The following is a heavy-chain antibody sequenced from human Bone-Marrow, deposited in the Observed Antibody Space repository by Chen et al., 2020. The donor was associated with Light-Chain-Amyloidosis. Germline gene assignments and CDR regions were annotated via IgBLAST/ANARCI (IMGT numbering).Heavy chain of an antibody. J-gene: IGHJ5*01. V-gene: IGHV3-7*01. CDR3: ARWEYNSGWYWLDS. CDR1: GFTFGNHW. D-gene: IGHD6-19*01. Sequence: EEQLVESGGGLVQPGGSLRLSCAASGFTFGNHWMSWVRQAPGKGLEWVANIEQDGSEKYFVDSVRGRFIISRDNTKTSLYLQMTSLRAEDTAVYYCARWEYNSGWYWLDSWGQGTLVTVSS. CDR2: IEQDGSEK.